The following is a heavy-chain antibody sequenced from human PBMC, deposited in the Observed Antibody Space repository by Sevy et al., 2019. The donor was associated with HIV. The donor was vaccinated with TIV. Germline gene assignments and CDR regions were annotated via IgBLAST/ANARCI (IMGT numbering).Heavy chain of an antibody. CDR1: GFAIRSNY. V-gene: IGHV3-53*01. D-gene: IGHD2-15*01. CDR3: ASEYCSRGSCFLDY. CDR2: IYSGGTA. Sequence: GGSLRLSCVVSGFAIRSNYMSWVRQAPGKGLEWVSHIYSGGTAYYADSVKGRFTFSRDDSKNTVSLQMRSLRVEDSAVYYCASEYCSRGSCFLDYWGQGIQVTVSS. J-gene: IGHJ4*02.